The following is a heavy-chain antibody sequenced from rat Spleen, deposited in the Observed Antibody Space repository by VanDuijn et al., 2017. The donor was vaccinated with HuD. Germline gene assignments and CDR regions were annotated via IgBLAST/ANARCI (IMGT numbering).Heavy chain of an antibody. D-gene: IGHD2-3*01. CDR1: GFTFSDYF. J-gene: IGHJ2*01. CDR2: ISYDGSST. Sequence: EVQLVESDGGLVQPGRSLKLSCAASGFTFSDYFMAWVRQAPAKGLEWVATISYDGSSTYYRDSVKGRFTISRDNAKRTLFLQMDSLRSDDTATYHCVGAGYTDYFDYWGQGVMVTVSS. V-gene: IGHV5-29*01. CDR3: VGAGYTDYFDY.